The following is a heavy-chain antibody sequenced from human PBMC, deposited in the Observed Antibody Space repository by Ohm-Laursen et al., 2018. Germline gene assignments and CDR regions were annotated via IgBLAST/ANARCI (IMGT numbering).Heavy chain of an antibody. V-gene: IGHV3-23*01. J-gene: IGHJ6*02. CDR2: ISGSGGST. D-gene: IGHD4-17*01. Sequence: SLRLSCAASGFTFSSYDMHWVRQAPGKGLEWVSAISGSGGSTYYADSVKGRFTISRDNSKNTLYLQMNSLRVEDTAVYYCAKGINADYYYYYYGMDVWGQGTTVTVSS. CDR3: AKGINADYYYYYYGMDV. CDR1: GFTFSSYD.